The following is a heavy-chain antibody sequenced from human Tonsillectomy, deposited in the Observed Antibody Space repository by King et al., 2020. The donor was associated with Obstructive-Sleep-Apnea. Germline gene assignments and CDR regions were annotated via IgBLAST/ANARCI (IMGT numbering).Heavy chain of an antibody. J-gene: IGHJ4*02. CDR3: ARVLCDILTSYCPYYFDY. Sequence: QLVESGGGLVQPGGSLRLSCAASGFTFSSYAMNWVRQAPGKGLEWVAYISSSTSTIYYADSVKGRFTISRDNAKNSLYLQMNSLGAEDTAIYYCARVLCDILTSYCPYYFDYWGQGTLVTVSS. CDR2: ISSSTSTI. D-gene: IGHD3-9*01. V-gene: IGHV3-48*04. CDR1: GFTFSSYA.